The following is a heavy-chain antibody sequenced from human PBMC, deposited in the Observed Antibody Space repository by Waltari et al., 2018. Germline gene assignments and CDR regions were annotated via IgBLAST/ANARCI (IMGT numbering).Heavy chain of an antibody. CDR2: VHWDGDK. V-gene: IGHV2-5*02. Sequence: QITLRESGPTMVKATETLTLTCTFSGVSLTTDPKPVAWSRQPPGTALEWLGIVHWDGDKRYSPSLRNRLTFTVDTSKNQVLFSLIDIDPADTATYYCVHSRYIRGWPNWFDPWGPGTLVTVSS. J-gene: IGHJ5*02. CDR1: GVSLTTDPKP. D-gene: IGHD6-19*01. CDR3: VHSRYIRGWPNWFDP.